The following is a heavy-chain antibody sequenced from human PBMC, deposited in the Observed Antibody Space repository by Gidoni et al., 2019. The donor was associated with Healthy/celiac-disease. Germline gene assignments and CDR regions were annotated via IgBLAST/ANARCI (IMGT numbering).Heavy chain of an antibody. Sequence: DVQLGPSGADAKKPGKSPEIFCMGSGCSLARYWIGWVRQMPGKGLEWMGIIYPGDSDTRYSPSFQGQVTISADKSISTAYLQWSSLKASDTAMYYCARLGRDGYIVGFDYWGQGTLVTVSS. CDR1: GCSLARYW. V-gene: IGHV5-51*01. J-gene: IGHJ4*02. CDR2: IYPGDSDT. CDR3: ARLGRDGYIVGFDY. D-gene: IGHD1-26*01.